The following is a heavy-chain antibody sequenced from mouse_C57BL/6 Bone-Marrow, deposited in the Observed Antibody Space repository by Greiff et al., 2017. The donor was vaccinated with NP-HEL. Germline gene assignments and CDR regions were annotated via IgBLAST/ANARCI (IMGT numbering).Heavy chain of an antibody. V-gene: IGHV5-6*01. Sequence: EVQLVESGGDLVKPGGSLKLSCAASGFTFSSYGMSWVRQTPDKRLEWVATISSGGSYTYYPDSVKGRFTISRDNAKNTLYLQMSSLKSEDTAMYYCARTTTVVAFDYWGQGTTLTVSS. J-gene: IGHJ2*01. CDR2: ISSGGSYT. CDR3: ARTTTVVAFDY. CDR1: GFTFSSYG. D-gene: IGHD1-1*01.